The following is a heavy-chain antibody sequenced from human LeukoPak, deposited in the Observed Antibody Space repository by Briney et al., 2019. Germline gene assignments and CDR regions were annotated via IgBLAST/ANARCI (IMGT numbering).Heavy chain of an antibody. CDR3: AKDKALLWFGSMAAPDAFDI. Sequence: QPGGSLRLSCAASGFTVSSNYMSWVRQAPGKGLEWVSVIYSGGSTYYADSVKGRFTISRDNSKNTLYLQMNSLRAEDTAVYYCAKDKALLWFGSMAAPDAFDIWGQGPMVTVSS. CDR2: IYSGGST. CDR1: GFTVSSNY. J-gene: IGHJ3*02. D-gene: IGHD3-10*01. V-gene: IGHV3-53*01.